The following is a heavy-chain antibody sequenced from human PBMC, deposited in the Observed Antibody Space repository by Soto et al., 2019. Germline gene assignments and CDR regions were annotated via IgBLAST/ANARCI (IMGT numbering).Heavy chain of an antibody. CDR3: ARDLIVVGPATNNYYYYGMDV. D-gene: IGHD2-2*01. J-gene: IGHJ6*02. CDR1: GLTLSSYS. CDR2: LSSSSSYI. Sequence: VGSLRPSCAASGLTLSSYSMNWVRQAPGQGLEWVSTLSSSSSYIYYEDSVTGRLIFSRDNAKNSPYMLMNSLRDEVTAVYYCARDLIVVGPATNNYYYYGMDVWGQGTTVTVSS. V-gene: IGHV3-21*04.